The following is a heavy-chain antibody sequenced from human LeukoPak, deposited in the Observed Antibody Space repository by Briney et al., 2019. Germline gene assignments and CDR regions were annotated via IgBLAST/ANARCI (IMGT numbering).Heavy chain of an antibody. J-gene: IGHJ4*02. V-gene: IGHV1-2*06. D-gene: IGHD3-10*01. CDR1: GYTFTGYY. CDR2: INPNSGGT. CDR3: ARGYYGSGSYYSN. Sequence: ASVKVSCKASGYTFTGYYMHWVRQAPGQGLEWMGRINPNSGGTNYAQKFQGRVTMTTDTSTSTAYMELRSLRSDDTAVYYCARGYYGSGSYYSNWGQGTLVTVSS.